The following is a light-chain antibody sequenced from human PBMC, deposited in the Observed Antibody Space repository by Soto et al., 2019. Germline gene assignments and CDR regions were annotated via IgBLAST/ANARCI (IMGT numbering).Light chain of an antibody. V-gene: IGLV2-14*01. CDR2: EVT. CDR1: SGDIGSYNR. CDR3: SSYTNINTRACV. J-gene: IGLJ1*01. Sequence: LTQPASVSGSPGQSITTSCTGTSGDIGSYNRVSWYQQHPGKAPKLIIYEVTDRPSGVSNRFSGSKSGNTASLTISGLQAEDEAEYYCSSYTNINTRACVFGTGTKVTVL.